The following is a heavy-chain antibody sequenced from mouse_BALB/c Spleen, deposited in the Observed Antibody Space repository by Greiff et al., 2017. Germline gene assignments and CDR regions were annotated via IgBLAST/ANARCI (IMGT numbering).Heavy chain of an antibody. J-gene: IGHJ2*01. Sequence: EVKLMESGPGLVKPSQSLSLTCTVTGYSITSDYAWNWIRQFPGNKLEWMGYISYSGSTSYNPSLKSRISITRDTSKNQFFLQLNSVTTEDTATYYCARSNYYRYDAWGQGTTLTVSS. D-gene: IGHD2-14*01. CDR2: ISYSGST. CDR3: ARSNYYRYDA. CDR1: GYSITSDYA. V-gene: IGHV3-2*02.